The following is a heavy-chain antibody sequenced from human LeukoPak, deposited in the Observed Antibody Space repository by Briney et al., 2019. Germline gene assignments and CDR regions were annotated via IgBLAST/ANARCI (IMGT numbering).Heavy chain of an antibody. V-gene: IGHV4-59*01. J-gene: IGHJ4*02. CDR1: GGSISSDY. CDR3: ARGPYSSSWLFDS. CDR2: IYSSGST. D-gene: IGHD6-13*01. Sequence: KPSETLSLTCTVSGGSISSDYWSWIRQPPGKGLEWIAYIYSSGSTNYNPFLKSRVTISVDTSKNQFSLKLSSVTPADTAVYYCARGPYSSSWLFDSWGQGTLVTVSS.